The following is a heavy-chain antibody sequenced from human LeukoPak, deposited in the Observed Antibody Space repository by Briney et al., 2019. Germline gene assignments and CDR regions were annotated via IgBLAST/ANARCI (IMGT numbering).Heavy chain of an antibody. CDR3: TADMPESSRAADY. CDR2: IKSKTDGSTT. Sequence: PGGSLRHSCVAPGFTFSDARVCGVRQVLGMGREWVGRIKSKTDGSTTDYAAPVKGRFTISRDDSKNRLYLQINSLKTEDTAVYYCTADMPESSRAADYWGQGTLVTVSS. CDR1: GFTFSDAR. J-gene: IGHJ4*02. V-gene: IGHV3-15*01. D-gene: IGHD2-2*01.